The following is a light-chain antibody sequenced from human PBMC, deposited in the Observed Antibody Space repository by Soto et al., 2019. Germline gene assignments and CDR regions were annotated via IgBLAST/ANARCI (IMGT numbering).Light chain of an antibody. V-gene: IGLV2-14*01. CDR3: SSYTSSSTLVV. J-gene: IGLJ2*01. Sequence: QSALTQPASVSGSPGQSSTISCTGTSSDVGGYNYVSWYQQHPGNAPKLMIYDVSNRPSGVSNRFSGSKSGNTASLTISGLQAEDEADYYCSSYTSSSTLVVFGGGTKVTVL. CDR1: SSDVGGYNY. CDR2: DVS.